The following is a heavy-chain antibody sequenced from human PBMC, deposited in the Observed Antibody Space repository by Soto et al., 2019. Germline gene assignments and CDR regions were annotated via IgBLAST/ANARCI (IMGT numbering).Heavy chain of an antibody. CDR3: ARGPSLLWFGELFYPRKNNWFDP. V-gene: IGHV4-34*01. Sequence: PSETLSLTCAVYGGYFSGYYWSWIRQPPGKGLEWIGEINHSGSTNYNPSLKSRVTISVDTSKNQFSLKLSSVTAADTAVYYCARGPSLLWFGELFYPRKNNWFDPWGQGTLVTVSS. CDR1: GGYFSGYY. J-gene: IGHJ5*02. CDR2: INHSGST. D-gene: IGHD3-10*01.